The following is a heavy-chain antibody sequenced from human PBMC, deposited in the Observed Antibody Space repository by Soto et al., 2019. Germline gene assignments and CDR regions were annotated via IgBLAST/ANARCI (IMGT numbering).Heavy chain of an antibody. D-gene: IGHD3-22*01. CDR3: ASPPYYYDTSGYSY. Sequence: EVQLVESGGGLVKPGGSLRLSCAASGFTFSSYTMNWVRQAPGKGLEWVSSISSSSSYIYYADSVKGRLTISRDNAKNSLSLQMNSLRAEDTAVYYCASPPYYYDTSGYSYWGQGTLVTVSS. V-gene: IGHV3-21*01. CDR2: ISSSSSYI. J-gene: IGHJ4*02. CDR1: GFTFSSYT.